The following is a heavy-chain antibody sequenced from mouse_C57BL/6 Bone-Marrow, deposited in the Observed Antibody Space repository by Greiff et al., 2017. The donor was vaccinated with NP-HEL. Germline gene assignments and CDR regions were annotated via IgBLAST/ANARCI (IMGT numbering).Heavy chain of an antibody. CDR1: GFSLTSYG. V-gene: IGHV2-2*01. J-gene: IGHJ4*01. CDR3: ARNKEAAQNYYAMDY. D-gene: IGHD3-2*02. Sequence: QVQLKESGPGLVQPSQSLSITCTVSGFSLTSYGVHWVRQSPGKGLEWLGVIWSGGSTDYNAAFISRLSISKDNSKSQVFFKMNSLQADDTAIYYCARNKEAAQNYYAMDYWGQGTSVTVSS. CDR2: IWSGGST.